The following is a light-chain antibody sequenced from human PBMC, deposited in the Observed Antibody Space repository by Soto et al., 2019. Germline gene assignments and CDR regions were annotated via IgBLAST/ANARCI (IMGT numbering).Light chain of an antibody. V-gene: IGKV3-11*01. CDR2: DAS. Sequence: EIVLAQSPATLSLSPGARATLSCRASQSVSSYLAWYQQKPGHAPRLLIYDASNRATGIPARFSGSGSGTDFTLTISSLEPEDFAVYYCQQRSNWPPTFGGGTKVEIK. CDR1: QSVSSY. CDR3: QQRSNWPPT. J-gene: IGKJ4*01.